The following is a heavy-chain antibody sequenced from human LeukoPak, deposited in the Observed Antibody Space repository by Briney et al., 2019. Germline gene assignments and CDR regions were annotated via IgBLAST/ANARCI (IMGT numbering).Heavy chain of an antibody. CDR3: AELGITMIGGV. D-gene: IGHD3-10*02. V-gene: IGHV3-48*03. Sequence: GGSLRLSCDASEFIFSDYDMNWVRQAPGKGLEWVAHISASGRTNYYADAVKGRFTISRDNAKNSLYPQMNSLRAEDTAVYYCAELGITMIGGVWGKGTTVTISS. J-gene: IGHJ6*04. CDR1: EFIFSDYD. CDR2: ISASGRTN.